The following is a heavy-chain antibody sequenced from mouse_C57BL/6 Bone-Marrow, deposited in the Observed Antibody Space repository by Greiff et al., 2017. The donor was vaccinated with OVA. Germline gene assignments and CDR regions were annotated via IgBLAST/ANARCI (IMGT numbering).Heavy chain of an antibody. D-gene: IGHD2-5*01. Sequence: DVKLQESGGDLVKPGGSLKLSCAASGFTFSSYGMSWVRQTPDKRLEWVATISSGGSYTYYPDSVKGRFTISRDNAKNTLYLQMSSLKSEDTAMYYCARHQDYYSNSWFAYWGQGTLVTVSA. V-gene: IGHV5-6*02. CDR2: ISSGGSYT. J-gene: IGHJ3*01. CDR3: ARHQDYYSNSWFAY. CDR1: GFTFSSYG.